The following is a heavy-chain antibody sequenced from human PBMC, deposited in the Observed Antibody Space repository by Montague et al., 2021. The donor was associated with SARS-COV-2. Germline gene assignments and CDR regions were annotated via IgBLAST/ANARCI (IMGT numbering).Heavy chain of an antibody. CDR1: GFTFDGYA. Sequence: SLRLSCAASGFTFDGYAMHWVRQAPGKGLEWASGISWNSGSIGYXDSVKGRFTISRDNAKNSLYLQMNSLRAEDTALYYCALPQELGFDYWGQGTLVTVSS. V-gene: IGHV3-9*01. CDR3: ALPQELGFDY. J-gene: IGHJ4*02. CDR2: ISWNSGSI. D-gene: IGHD7-27*01.